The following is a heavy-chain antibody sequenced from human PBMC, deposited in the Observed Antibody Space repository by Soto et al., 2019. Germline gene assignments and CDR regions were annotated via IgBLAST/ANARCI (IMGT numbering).Heavy chain of an antibody. CDR2: IKQDGSEK. CDR3: ARDSTIYDSSGYYSSNGYYYYYYGMDV. J-gene: IGHJ6*02. Sequence: GGSLRLSCAASGFTFSSYWMSWVRQAPGKGLEWVANIKQDGSEKYYVDSVKGRFTISRDNAKNSLYLQMNSLRAEDTAVYYCARDSTIYDSSGYYSSNGYYYYYYGMDVWGQGTTVTVSS. D-gene: IGHD3-22*01. CDR1: GFTFSSYW. V-gene: IGHV3-7*04.